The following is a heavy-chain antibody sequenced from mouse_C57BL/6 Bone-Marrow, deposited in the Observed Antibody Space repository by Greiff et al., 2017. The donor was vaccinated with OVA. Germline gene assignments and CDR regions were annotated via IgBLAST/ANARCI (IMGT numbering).Heavy chain of an antibody. CDR1: GYTFTSYW. J-gene: IGHJ1*03. V-gene: IGHV1-69*01. CDR2: IDPSDSYT. CDR3: ARSWQRYFDV. Sequence: QVQLQQPGAELVMPGASVKLSCKASGYTFTSYWMHWVKQRPGQGLEWIGEIDPSDSYTNYNQKFKGKSTLTVDKSSSTAYMQLSSLTSEDSAVYYCARSWQRYFDVWGTGTTVTVSS.